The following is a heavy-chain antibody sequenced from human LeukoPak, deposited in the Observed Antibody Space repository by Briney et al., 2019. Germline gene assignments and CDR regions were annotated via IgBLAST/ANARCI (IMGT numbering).Heavy chain of an antibody. Sequence: GESLRLSCVASGFTFSSYSMNWVRQAPGKGLEWVSYISSYIGNIYYADSVKGRFTISRDKAKNTLYLQMNSLRGEDTAVYYGAGRSRDGYNLRYYWGQGTLVTVPS. CDR3: AGRSRDGYNLRYY. V-gene: IGHV3-48*01. CDR2: ISSYIGNI. D-gene: IGHD5-24*01. J-gene: IGHJ4*02. CDR1: GFTFSSYS.